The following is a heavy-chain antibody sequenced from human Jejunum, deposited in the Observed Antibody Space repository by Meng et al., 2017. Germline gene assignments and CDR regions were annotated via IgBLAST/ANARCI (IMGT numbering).Heavy chain of an antibody. CDR3: ARNDIVDTILYSHYAEDV. CDR1: GFTFSSYG. D-gene: IGHD5-12*01. Sequence: GESLKISCAASGFTFSSYGMYWVRQAPGKGLEWVAVTSYDGSDKRYVDSVKGRFTISRDNSKNTLYLQMNSLRVEDTAVYYCARNDIVDTILYSHYAEDVWGQGTMVTVSS. J-gene: IGHJ4*02. V-gene: IGHV3-30*03. CDR2: TSYDGSDK.